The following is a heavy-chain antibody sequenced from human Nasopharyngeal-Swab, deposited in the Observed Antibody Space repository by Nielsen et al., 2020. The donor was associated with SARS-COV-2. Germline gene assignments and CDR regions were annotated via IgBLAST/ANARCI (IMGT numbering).Heavy chain of an antibody. Sequence: GGSLSLSCAASGFTFSNYVMNWVRQAPGKGLEWVSATTNSGGSTYYADSVKGRFTISRDNSKNTLFLQMNSLRAEDTAVYYCAKDKAHSTFDYWGQGTLVTVSS. CDR2: TTNSGGST. D-gene: IGHD4-11*01. CDR1: GFTFSNYV. V-gene: IGHV3-23*01. J-gene: IGHJ4*02. CDR3: AKDKAHSTFDY.